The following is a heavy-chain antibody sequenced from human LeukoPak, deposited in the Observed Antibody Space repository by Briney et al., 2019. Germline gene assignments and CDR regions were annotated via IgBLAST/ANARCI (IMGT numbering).Heavy chain of an antibody. CDR2: ISSYNGNT. CDR1: GYTFTSYG. V-gene: IGHV1-18*01. D-gene: IGHD6-19*01. CDR3: ARRMAVAGTPFDY. Sequence: GASVKVSCKASGYTFTSYGISWVRQAPGQGLEWIGWISSYNGNTNYAQKLQGRVTMSTDTSTSTAYMELRSLRSDDTAVYYCARRMAVAGTPFDYWGQGTQVTVSS. J-gene: IGHJ4*02.